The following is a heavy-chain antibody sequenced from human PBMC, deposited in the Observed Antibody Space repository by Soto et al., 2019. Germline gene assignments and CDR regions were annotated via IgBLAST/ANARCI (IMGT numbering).Heavy chain of an antibody. V-gene: IGHV3-30*18. CDR3: AKYYYDSSGFFDY. CDR1: GFTFSTYG. D-gene: IGHD3-22*01. CDR2: ISYDGSKK. J-gene: IGHJ4*02. Sequence: SLRLSCAASGFTFSTYGMHWVRQAPGKGLEGVAVISYDGSKKYSADSVKGRFTISRDNSKNTLYLQMNSLRAEDTAVYYCAKYYYDSSGFFDYWGQGTLVTVS.